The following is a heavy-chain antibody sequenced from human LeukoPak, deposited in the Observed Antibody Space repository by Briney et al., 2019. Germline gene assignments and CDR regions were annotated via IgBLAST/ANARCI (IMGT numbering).Heavy chain of an antibody. CDR3: AKFIDSGTNDGFDP. J-gene: IGHJ5*02. CDR2: IYSGGST. Sequence: PGGSLRLSCAASGFTVSSNYMSWVRQAPGKGLEWVSVIYSGGSTYYADSVKGRFTISRDNSKSTLYLQMNSLRAEDTAVYYCAKFIDSGTNDGFDPWGQGTLVTVSS. V-gene: IGHV3-53*01. D-gene: IGHD1-7*01. CDR1: GFTVSSNY.